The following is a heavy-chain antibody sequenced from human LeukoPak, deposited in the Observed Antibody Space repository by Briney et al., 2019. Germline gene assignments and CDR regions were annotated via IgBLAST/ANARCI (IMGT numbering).Heavy chain of an antibody. V-gene: IGHV4-39*07. D-gene: IGHD6-19*01. Sequence: PSETLSLTCTVSGGSISSSSYYWGWIRQPPGKGLEWIGSIYYSGSTYYNPSLKSRVTISVDTSKNQFSLKLSSVTAADTAVYYCARDQGGSSGWGYYYYYMDVWGKGTTVTISS. CDR2: IYYSGST. CDR3: ARDQGGSSGWGYYYYYMDV. J-gene: IGHJ6*03. CDR1: GGSISSSSYY.